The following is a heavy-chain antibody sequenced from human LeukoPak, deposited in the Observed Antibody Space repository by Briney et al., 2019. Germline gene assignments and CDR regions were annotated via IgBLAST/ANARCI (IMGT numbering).Heavy chain of an antibody. CDR3: ARDYGVAKGY. CDR1: GFTVSSNY. J-gene: IGHJ4*02. Sequence: AGGSLRLSCVASGFTVSSNYMSWVRQAPGKGLEWVSVIYSGGSTYYADSVKGRFTISRDNSKNTLYLQMNSLRVEDTAVYYCARDYGVAKGYWGQGTLVTVSS. V-gene: IGHV3-53*01. D-gene: IGHD5-12*01. CDR2: IYSGGST.